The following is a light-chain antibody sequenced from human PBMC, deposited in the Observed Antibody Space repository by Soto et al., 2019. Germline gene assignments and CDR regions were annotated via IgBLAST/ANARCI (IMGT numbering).Light chain of an antibody. Sequence: EIVMTQSPATLSVSPGERATLSCRASQSVSSNLAWYQQKPGQAPRLLIYGASTRATGIPARFSGSGSGTDFPLTISSLQSEDFAFYCCQQYNNCPPYTFGQGTKLQIK. V-gene: IGKV3-15*01. J-gene: IGKJ2*01. CDR1: QSVSSN. CDR2: GAS. CDR3: QQYNNCPPYT.